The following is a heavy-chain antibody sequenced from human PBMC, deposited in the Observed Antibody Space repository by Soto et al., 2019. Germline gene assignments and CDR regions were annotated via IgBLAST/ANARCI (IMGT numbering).Heavy chain of an antibody. J-gene: IGHJ6*02. V-gene: IGHV1-2*02. CDR1: GYTFTAYY. Sequence: QVQLVQSGAELKDPGDSVRVSCEASGYTFTAYYIHWVRQAPGQGLEWMGWINPRFGDTSYAQDFQGRVAMNRDTSISTVYMELSRLTSDDTAIYYCARNMDYYYGPGSGNGHGFWGQGTTVTVFS. D-gene: IGHD3-10*01. CDR3: ARNMDYYYGPGSGNGHGF. CDR2: INPRFGDT.